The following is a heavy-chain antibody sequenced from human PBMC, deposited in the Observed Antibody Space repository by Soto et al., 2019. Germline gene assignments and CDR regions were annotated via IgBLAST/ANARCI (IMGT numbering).Heavy chain of an antibody. V-gene: IGHV1-3*01. CDR1: GYTFTSYA. D-gene: IGHD2-15*01. CDR2: INAGNGNT. CDR3: ARDVCSGGSCYSNWFDP. Sequence: GASVKVSCKASGYTFTSYAMHWVRQAPGQRLEWMGWINAGNGNTKYSQKFQGRVTITRDTSASTAYMELSSLRSEDTAVYYCARDVCSGGSCYSNWFDPWGQVTLVTVSS. J-gene: IGHJ5*02.